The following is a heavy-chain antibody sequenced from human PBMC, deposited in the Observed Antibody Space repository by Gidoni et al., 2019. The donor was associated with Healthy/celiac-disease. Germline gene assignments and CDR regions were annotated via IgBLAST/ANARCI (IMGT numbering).Heavy chain of an antibody. D-gene: IGHD3-22*01. V-gene: IGHV4-39*01. CDR2: IYYSGST. CDR3: ATKGHYYYDSSGYYPRGGFDP. CDR1: GGSISSSSYY. J-gene: IGHJ5*02. Sequence: QLQLQESGPGLVKPSETLSLTCTVSGGSISSSSYYWGWIRQPPGKGLEWIGSIYYSGSTYYNPSLKSRVTISVDTSKNQFSLKLSSVTAADTAVYYCATKGHYYYDSSGYYPRGGFDPWGQGTLVTVSS.